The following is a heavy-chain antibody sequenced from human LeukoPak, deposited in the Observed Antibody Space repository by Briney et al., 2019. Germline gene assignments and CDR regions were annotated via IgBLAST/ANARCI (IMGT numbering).Heavy chain of an antibody. CDR2: ISGLSTYI. CDR1: GFSFSSYT. J-gene: IGHJ4*02. CDR3: ARVGRTTVSPFDY. V-gene: IGHV3-21*01. Sequence: GGSLRLSCAASGFSFSSYTMNWVRQAPGKGVEWVSSISGLSTYISYADSVKGRFTISRDNAKNSLFLHMKSLSAEGTALYYCARVGRTTVSPFDYWGQGTLVTVSS. D-gene: IGHD4-17*01.